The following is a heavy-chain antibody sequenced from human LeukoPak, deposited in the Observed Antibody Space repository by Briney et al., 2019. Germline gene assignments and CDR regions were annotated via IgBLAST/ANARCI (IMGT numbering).Heavy chain of an antibody. CDR3: ARCPGHFDY. V-gene: IGHV3-66*01. Sequence: PGGSLRLSCAASGFTFSSYAMSWVRQAPGKGLEWVSVIYSGGSTYYADSVKGRFTISRDNSKNTLYLQMNSLRAEDTAVYYCARCPGHFDYWGQGTLVTVSS. CDR1: GFTFSSYA. J-gene: IGHJ4*02. CDR2: IYSGGST.